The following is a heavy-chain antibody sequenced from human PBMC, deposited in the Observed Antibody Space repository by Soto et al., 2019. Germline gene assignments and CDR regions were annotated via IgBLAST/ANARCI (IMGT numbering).Heavy chain of an antibody. CDR3: AHGSCSSADCYPNPYLDY. Sequence: KESGPTLVKPTQTLTLTCNFSGFSLSTTAEGVGWIRQPPGKALEWLALIYWDDDERYSPSLKSRLTITKDTSKNQVVLTMTNVDPVDTATYYCAHGSCSSADCYPNPYLDYWGQGILVTVSS. J-gene: IGHJ4*02. CDR1: GFSLSTTAEG. D-gene: IGHD2-2*01. CDR2: IYWDDDE. V-gene: IGHV2-5*02.